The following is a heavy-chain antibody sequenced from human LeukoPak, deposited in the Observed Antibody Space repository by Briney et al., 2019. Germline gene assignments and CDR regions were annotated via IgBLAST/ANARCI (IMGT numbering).Heavy chain of an antibody. CDR3: ARACSGGNCYFTAFDV. J-gene: IGHJ3*01. V-gene: IGHV3-30-3*01. CDR2: ISYDGSNK. Sequence: GGSLRLSCAASGFTFSSYAMHWVRQAPGKGLEWVAVISYDGSNKYYADSVKGRFTISRDNSKNTLYLQMNSLRAEDTAVYYCARACSGGNCYFTAFDVWGQGTMVTVSA. D-gene: IGHD2-15*01. CDR1: GFTFSSYA.